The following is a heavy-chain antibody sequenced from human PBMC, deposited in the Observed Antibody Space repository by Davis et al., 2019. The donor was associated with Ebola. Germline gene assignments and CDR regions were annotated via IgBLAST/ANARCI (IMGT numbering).Heavy chain of an antibody. CDR3: ARHPHFAY. Sequence: PGGSLRLSCAASGFAFSTYAMSWVRQPPGKGLEWVSIISSGATSTYYADSVKGRFTISRDNSKNTLYLQMNSLRAEDTAMYYCARHPHFAYWGQGTLVTVSS. V-gene: IGHV3-23*01. J-gene: IGHJ4*02. CDR2: ISSGATST. CDR1: GFAFSTYA.